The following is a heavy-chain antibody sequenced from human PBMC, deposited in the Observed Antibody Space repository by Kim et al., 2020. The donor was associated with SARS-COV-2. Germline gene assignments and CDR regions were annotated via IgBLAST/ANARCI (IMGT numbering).Heavy chain of an antibody. CDR3: ARDTGRSGSYHH. J-gene: IGHJ4*02. Sequence: YYNPSLKSRVTISVDTSKNQFSLKLSSVTAADTAVYYCARDTGRSGSYHHWGQGTLVTVSS. V-gene: IGHV4-30-2*04. D-gene: IGHD1-26*01.